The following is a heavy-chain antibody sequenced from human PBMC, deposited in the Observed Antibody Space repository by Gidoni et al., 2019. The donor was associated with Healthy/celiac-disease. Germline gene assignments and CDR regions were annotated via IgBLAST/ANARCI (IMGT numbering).Heavy chain of an antibody. Sequence: QVQLVQSGAEVKKPGASVTVSCKASGYTFTSYDINWVRQATGQGLEWMGWMNPNSGNTGYAQKFQGRVTMTRNTSISTAYMGLSSLRSEDTAVYYCARAGHSSSSLIYYYGMDVWGQGTTVTVSS. CDR3: ARAGHSSSSLIYYYGMDV. CDR2: MNPNSGNT. V-gene: IGHV1-8*01. CDR1: GYTFTSYD. J-gene: IGHJ6*02. D-gene: IGHD6-6*01.